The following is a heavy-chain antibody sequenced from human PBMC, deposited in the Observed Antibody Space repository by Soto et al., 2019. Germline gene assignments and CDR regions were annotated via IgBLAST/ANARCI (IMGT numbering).Heavy chain of an antibody. CDR1: GFTFSSYG. Sequence: GGSLRLSCAASGFTFSSYGMHWVRQAPGKGLEWVAVIWYDGSNKYYADSVKGRFTISRDNSKNTLYLQMNSLRAEDTAVYYCARDKNLMWGPGYYFDYWGQGTLVTVSS. J-gene: IGHJ4*02. V-gene: IGHV3-33*01. D-gene: IGHD2-8*01. CDR3: ARDKNLMWGPGYYFDY. CDR2: IWYDGSNK.